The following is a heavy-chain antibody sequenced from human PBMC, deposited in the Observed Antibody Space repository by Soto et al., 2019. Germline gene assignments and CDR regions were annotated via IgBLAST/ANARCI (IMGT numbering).Heavy chain of an antibody. CDR3: AREMVRGVGSDY. CDR2: ISTYNGST. Sequence: QVQLVQSGAEVKKPGASVKVSCKASGYTFTSYGISWVRQAPGQGLEWMGWISTYNGSTKYAQKLQGRVTMTTATSTSTAYMELRSLSSDDTAVFYCAREMVRGVGSDYWGQGTLVTVSS. V-gene: IGHV1-18*01. CDR1: GYTFTSYG. J-gene: IGHJ4*02. D-gene: IGHD3-10*01.